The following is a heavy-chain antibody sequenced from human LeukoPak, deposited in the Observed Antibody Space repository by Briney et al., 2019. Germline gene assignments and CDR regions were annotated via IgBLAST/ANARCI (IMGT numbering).Heavy chain of an antibody. J-gene: IGHJ5*02. CDR2: IYYSGST. D-gene: IGHD6-13*01. V-gene: IGHV4-59*08. Sequence: PSETLSLTCTVSGGSISSYYWSWIRQPPGKGLEWIGYIYYSGSTNYTPSLKSRVTISVDTSKNQFSLKLSSVTAADTAVYYCARSGIAAAGPYSNWFDPWGQGTLVTVSS. CDR1: GGSISSYY. CDR3: ARSGIAAAGPYSNWFDP.